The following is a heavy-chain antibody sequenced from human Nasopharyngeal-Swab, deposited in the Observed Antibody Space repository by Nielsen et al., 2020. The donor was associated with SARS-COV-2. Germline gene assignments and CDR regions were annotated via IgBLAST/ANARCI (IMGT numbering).Heavy chain of an antibody. D-gene: IGHD3-22*01. CDR2: IGGSGGST. CDR1: GFTFSGYA. J-gene: IGHJ4*02. V-gene: IGHV3-23*01. Sequence: GGSLRLSCAASGFTFSGYAMSWVRQAPGKGLEWVSGIGGSGGSTYYADSVKGRFTISRDNSKNTLYLQMNSLRAEDTAVYYCAKDRGIVVVIGFDYWGQGTLVTVSS. CDR3: AKDRGIVVVIGFDY.